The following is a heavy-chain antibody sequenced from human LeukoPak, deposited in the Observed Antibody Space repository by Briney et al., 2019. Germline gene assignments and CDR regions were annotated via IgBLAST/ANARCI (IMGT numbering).Heavy chain of an antibody. V-gene: IGHV3-23*01. CDR1: GFTFSSYA. Sequence: GGSLRLSCAASGFTFSSYAMSCVRQAPGKGLEWVSAISGSGGSTYYADSVKGRFTISRDNSKNTLYLQMNSLRAEDTAVYYCAKVRVGATLYFDYWGQGTLVTVSS. CDR2: ISGSGGST. J-gene: IGHJ4*02. D-gene: IGHD1-26*01. CDR3: AKVRVGATLYFDY.